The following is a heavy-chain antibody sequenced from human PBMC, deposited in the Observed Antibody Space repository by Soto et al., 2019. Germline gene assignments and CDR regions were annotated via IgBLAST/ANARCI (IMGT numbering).Heavy chain of an antibody. V-gene: IGHV3-23*01. CDR2: ISGSGGST. J-gene: IGHJ4*02. CDR3: AKGGYDILTGYYYFDY. CDR1: GFTFSSYA. Sequence: GGSLRLSCAASGFTFSSYAMSWVRQAPGKGLEWVSAISGSGGSTYYSASVKGRFTISRDNSKNTLYLQMNRLRAEDTAVYYCAKGGYDILTGYYYFDYWGQGTLVTVSS. D-gene: IGHD3-9*01.